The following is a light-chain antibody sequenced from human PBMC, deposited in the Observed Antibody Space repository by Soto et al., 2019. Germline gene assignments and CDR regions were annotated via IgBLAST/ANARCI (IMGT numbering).Light chain of an antibody. J-gene: IGKJ2*01. Sequence: EIVLTQSPATLSLSPGERATLSCRASQSVSSYLAWYQQKPGQAPRLLIYDASNRAPGIPARFSGSGSGTDFTLTISSLEPEDFEVYYCQQRSNWTRTFGQGTKLEIK. CDR1: QSVSSY. CDR2: DAS. CDR3: QQRSNWTRT. V-gene: IGKV3-11*01.